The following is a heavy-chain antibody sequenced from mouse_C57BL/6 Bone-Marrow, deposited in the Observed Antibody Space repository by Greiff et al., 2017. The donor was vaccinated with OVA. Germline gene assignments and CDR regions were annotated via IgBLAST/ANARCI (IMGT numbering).Heavy chain of an antibody. CDR1: GYTFTDYN. J-gene: IGHJ4*01. CDR2: INPNNGGT. Sequence: EVQLQQSGPELVKPGASVKIPCKASGYTFTDYNMDWVKQSHGKSLEWIGDINPNNGGTIYNQKFKGKATLTVDTSSSTAYMELRSLTSEDTAFYYCARKLLRSKGYAMDYWGQGTSVTVSS. CDR3: ARKLLRSKGYAMDY. V-gene: IGHV1-18*01. D-gene: IGHD1-1*01.